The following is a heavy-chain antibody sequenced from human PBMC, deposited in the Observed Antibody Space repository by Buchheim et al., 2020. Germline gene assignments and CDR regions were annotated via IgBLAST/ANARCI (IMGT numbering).Heavy chain of an antibody. V-gene: IGHV1-46*01. CDR2: INPSGGST. CDR1: GYTFTNYY. Sequence: QVQLVQSGAEVKKPGASVKVSCKASGYTFTNYYMHWVRQAPGQGLEWMGIINPSGGSTSYTQNFQGRLTMTRDTSTSTVYMELSSLRSEDTAVYDCARNATVTTSWDGFDYGGQGTL. J-gene: IGHJ4*02. CDR3: ARNATVTTSWDGFDY. D-gene: IGHD4-11*01.